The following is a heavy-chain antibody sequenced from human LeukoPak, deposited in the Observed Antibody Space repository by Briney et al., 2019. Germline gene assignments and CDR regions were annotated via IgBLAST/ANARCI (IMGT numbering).Heavy chain of an antibody. Sequence: GGFLRLSCAASGFTFSSYAMHWVRQAPGKGLEWVAVISYDGSNKYYADSVKGRFTISRDNSKNTLYLQMNSLRAEDTAVYYCASDSSGYDSGGYWGQGTLVTVSS. CDR2: ISYDGSNK. CDR1: GFTFSSYA. J-gene: IGHJ4*02. CDR3: ASDSSGYDSGGY. V-gene: IGHV3-30-3*01. D-gene: IGHD5-12*01.